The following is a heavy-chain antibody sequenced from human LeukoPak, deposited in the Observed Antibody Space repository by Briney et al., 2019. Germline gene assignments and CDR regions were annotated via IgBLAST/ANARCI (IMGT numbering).Heavy chain of an antibody. V-gene: IGHV3-15*01. CDR1: GFTVTDAW. CDR2: LKSKTNGGTT. D-gene: IGHD1-26*01. CDR3: TREEDSGSFHY. Sequence: GGSLRLSCAASGFTVTDAWMNWVRQDPGKGLEWVGLLKSKTNGGTTDYASPVKGRFTISRDDSKNILYLQMNSLKTEDTAVYYCTREEDSGSFHYWGQGTLVTVSS. J-gene: IGHJ4*02.